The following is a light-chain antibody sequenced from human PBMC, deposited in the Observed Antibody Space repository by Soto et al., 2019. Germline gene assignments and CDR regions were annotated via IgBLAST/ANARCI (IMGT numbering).Light chain of an antibody. CDR3: QYLNSFPLT. V-gene: IGKV1-9*01. CDR1: QGIRNY. Sequence: IRLTQSPASLSASVGDRVTITCRASQGIRNYLAWYQQKPGKAPNLLIYLASTLQGGVPSRFSGSGSGTDFSLTISSLQPEDVATYYCQYLNSFPLTFGGGTKVDI. J-gene: IGKJ4*01. CDR2: LAS.